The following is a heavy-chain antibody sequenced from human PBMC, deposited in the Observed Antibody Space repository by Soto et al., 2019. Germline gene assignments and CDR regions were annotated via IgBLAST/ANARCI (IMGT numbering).Heavy chain of an antibody. CDR3: ATVETPGGGPPASPTPQAFVV. V-gene: IGHV1-69*01. Sequence: QVQLVQSGAEVKKPGSSVKVSCKASGGTFNTYIITWVRQAPGQGLEWMGGIIPSFGTANYAPKFRGRITITADDSTTTVYMEVSSLRSEDTAVYFCATVETPGGGPPASPTPQAFVVWGQGTEVTVFS. CDR2: IIPSFGTA. D-gene: IGHD2-21*02. J-gene: IGHJ3*01. CDR1: GGTFNTYI.